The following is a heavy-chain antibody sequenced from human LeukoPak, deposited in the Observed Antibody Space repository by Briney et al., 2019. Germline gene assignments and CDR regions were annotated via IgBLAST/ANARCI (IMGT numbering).Heavy chain of an antibody. D-gene: IGHD3-10*01. J-gene: IGHJ4*02. CDR2: ISGSGGST. CDR3: AKTPLLWFGESPDSYFDY. V-gene: IGHV3-23*01. CDR1: GFTFSSYA. Sequence: PGGSLRLSCAASGFTFSSYAMSWVRQAPGKGLEWVSAISGSGGSTYYADSVKGRFTISRDNSKNTLYLQMNSLRAEDTAVYYCAKTPLLWFGESPDSYFDYWGQGTLVTVSS.